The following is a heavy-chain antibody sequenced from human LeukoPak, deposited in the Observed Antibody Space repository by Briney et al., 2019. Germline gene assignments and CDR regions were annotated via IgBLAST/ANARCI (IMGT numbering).Heavy chain of an antibody. CDR1: GGSFSGYY. Sequence: SETLSLTCAVYGGSFSGYYWSWIRQPPGKGLEWIGEINHSGSTNYNPSLKSRVSISVDTSKNQFSLKLSSVTAADTAVYYCARLLRWLGYFDLWGRGTLVTVSS. CDR2: INHSGST. V-gene: IGHV4-34*01. J-gene: IGHJ2*01. D-gene: IGHD4-23*01. CDR3: ARLLRWLGYFDL.